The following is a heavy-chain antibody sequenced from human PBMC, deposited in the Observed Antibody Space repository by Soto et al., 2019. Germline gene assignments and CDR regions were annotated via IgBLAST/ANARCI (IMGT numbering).Heavy chain of an antibody. CDR3: AKSADSTEWVLGY. D-gene: IGHD6-13*01. V-gene: IGHV3-30*18. J-gene: IGHJ4*02. CDR2: ISSDGNNK. Sequence: QVQLVESGGGVVQPGRSLRLSCAASGFSFSNYGMHWVRQAPGKGLEWVAVISSDGNNKFYGDSVKGRFTISRDIAKNTLYLQMNSLRPEDTAVYYCAKSADSTEWVLGYWGQGTLVTVSS. CDR1: GFSFSNYG.